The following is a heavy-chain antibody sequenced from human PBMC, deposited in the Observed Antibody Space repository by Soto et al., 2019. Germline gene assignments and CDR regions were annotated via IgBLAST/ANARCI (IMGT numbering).Heavy chain of an antibody. J-gene: IGHJ6*02. CDR3: ARDPVYYGMDV. CDR2: IYYSGST. Sequence: SSETLSLTCTVSGGSISSYYWSWIRQPPGKGLEWIGYIYYSGSTNYNPSLKSRVTISVDTSKNQFSLKLSSVTAADTAVYYCARDPVYYGMDVWGQGTTVTVS. V-gene: IGHV4-59*01. CDR1: GGSISSYY.